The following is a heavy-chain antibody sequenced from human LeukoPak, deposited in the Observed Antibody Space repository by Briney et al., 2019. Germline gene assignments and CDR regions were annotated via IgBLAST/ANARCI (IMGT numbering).Heavy chain of an antibody. CDR2: ISYDGIDK. J-gene: IGHJ4*02. CDR1: GFTFSSYA. CDR3: AKGSCSSTTCLKAD. Sequence: GGSLRLSCAASGFTFSSYAMHWVRQTPGKGLEWVAVISYDGIDKYYADSVKGRFTISRDNSKNTLYLQMNSLRSEDTAVYYCAKGSCSSTTCLKADWGQGTPVTVSS. V-gene: IGHV3-30*18. D-gene: IGHD2-2*01.